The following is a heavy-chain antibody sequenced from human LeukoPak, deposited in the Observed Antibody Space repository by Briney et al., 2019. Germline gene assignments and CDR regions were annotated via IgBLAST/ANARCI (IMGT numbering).Heavy chain of an antibody. CDR3: TRLREADSSSWYGADWYFDL. CDR1: GFTFSSYG. V-gene: IGHV3-23*01. Sequence: GGSLRLSCAASGFTFSSYGMNWVRQAPGKGLEWVSAISGSGGSTYYADSVKGRFTISRDNSKNTVYLQMNSLKTEDTAVYYCTRLREADSSSWYGADWYFDLWGRGTLVTVSS. D-gene: IGHD6-13*01. J-gene: IGHJ2*01. CDR2: ISGSGGST.